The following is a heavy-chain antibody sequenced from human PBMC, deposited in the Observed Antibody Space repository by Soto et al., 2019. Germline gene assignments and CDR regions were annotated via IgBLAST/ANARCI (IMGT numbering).Heavy chain of an antibody. J-gene: IGHJ4*02. V-gene: IGHV5-51*01. CDR2: IYPGDSDT. Sequence: PGESLKISCKGSGYSFTSYWIGWVSQMPGKGLERMGIIYPGDSDTRYSPSFQGQVTISADKSISTAYLQWSSLKASDTAMYYCARPDWGPGIAVAAPRYWGQGTLVTVSS. D-gene: IGHD6-19*01. CDR1: GYSFTSYW. CDR3: ARPDWGPGIAVAAPRY.